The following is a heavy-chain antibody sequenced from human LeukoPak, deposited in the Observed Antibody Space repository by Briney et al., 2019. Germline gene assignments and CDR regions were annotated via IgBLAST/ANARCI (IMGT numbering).Heavy chain of an antibody. Sequence: ASETLSLTCAVYGGSFSGYYWSWIRQPPGKGLEWIGEINHSGSTNYNPSLKSRVTISVDTSKDQFSLKLTSVTAADTAVYYCAREGYSYGHYYFDYWGQGTLVTVSS. CDR3: AREGYSYGHYYFDY. CDR2: INHSGST. J-gene: IGHJ4*02. D-gene: IGHD5-18*01. CDR1: GGSFSGYY. V-gene: IGHV4-34*01.